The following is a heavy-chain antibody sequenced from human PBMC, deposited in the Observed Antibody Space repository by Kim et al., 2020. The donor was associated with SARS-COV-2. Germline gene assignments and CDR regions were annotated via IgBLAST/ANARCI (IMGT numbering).Heavy chain of an antibody. J-gene: IGHJ3*01. V-gene: IGHV7-4-1*02. Sequence: ASVKVSCKASGYTFTSYARNWVRQAPGQGLEWMGWINTNTGNPTYAQGFTGRFVFSLDTSVSTAYLQISSLNAEGTAVYYFARDGRAITLFGWVMTMGAF. CDR3: ARDGRAITLFGWVMTMGAF. CDR1: GYTFTSYA. CDR2: INTNTGNP. D-gene: IGHD3-3*01.